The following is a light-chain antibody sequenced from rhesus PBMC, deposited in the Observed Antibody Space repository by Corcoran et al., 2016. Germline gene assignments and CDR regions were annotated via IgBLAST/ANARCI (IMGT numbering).Light chain of an antibody. CDR2: TAS. J-gene: IGKJ2*01. CDR1: ENVKNY. Sequence: DIQMTQSPSSLSASVGDRVTITCRASENVKNYLNWYQQKPGKAPKLLTYTASHLQSGVPSRFSGSGSGTDYTFTISSLQPEDVATYYCQHGYGTPYSFGQGTKVEIK. CDR3: QHGYGTPYS. V-gene: IGKV1-74*01.